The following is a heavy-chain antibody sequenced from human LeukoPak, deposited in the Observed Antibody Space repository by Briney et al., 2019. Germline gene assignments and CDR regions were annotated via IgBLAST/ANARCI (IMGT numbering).Heavy chain of an antibody. CDR1: GGSFSGYY. CDR2: INHSGST. CDR3: ARASRYCSGGSCFIY. J-gene: IGHJ4*02. V-gene: IGHV4-34*01. D-gene: IGHD2-15*01. Sequence: SETLSLTCAVYGGSFSGYYWSWIRQPPGKGLGWIGEINHSGSTNYNPSLKSRVTISVDTSKNQFSLKLSSVTAADTAVYYCARASRYCSGGSCFIYWGQGTLVTVSS.